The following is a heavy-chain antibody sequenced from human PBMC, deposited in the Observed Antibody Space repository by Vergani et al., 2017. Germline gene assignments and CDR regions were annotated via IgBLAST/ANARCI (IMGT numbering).Heavy chain of an antibody. V-gene: IGHV4-34*01. CDR3: TGDTHSWQRADY. CDR1: GGSFSGYY. D-gene: IGHD6-13*01. J-gene: IGHJ4*02. CDR2: INHSGST. Sequence: QVQLQQWGAGLLKPSETLSLTCAVYGGSFSGYYWSWIRQPPGKGLEWIGEINHSGSTNYNPSLKSRVTISLDTSKNQFSLRLSSVTAADTAVYYCTGDTHSWQRADYWGQGTLVTVSS.